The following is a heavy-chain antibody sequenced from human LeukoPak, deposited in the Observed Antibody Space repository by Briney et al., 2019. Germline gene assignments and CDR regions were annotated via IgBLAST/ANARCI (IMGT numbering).Heavy chain of an antibody. V-gene: IGHV3-49*04. Sequence: PGGSLRLSRSASGFTFEDYAMSWVRQAPGKGLEWIGFIRSKGYGGATEYAPSVTGRFTISRDDSTFIVYLQLNSLRSDDTAVYYCTRGGSDGDRPFDSWGQGTLVTVSS. D-gene: IGHD4-17*01. CDR2: IRSKGYGGAT. CDR3: TRGGSDGDRPFDS. CDR1: GFTFEDYA. J-gene: IGHJ4*02.